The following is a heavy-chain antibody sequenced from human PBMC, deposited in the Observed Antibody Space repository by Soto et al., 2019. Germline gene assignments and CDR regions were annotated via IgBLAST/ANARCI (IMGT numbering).Heavy chain of an antibody. J-gene: IGHJ5*02. D-gene: IGHD2-2*01. CDR3: ARHQRVVPAAMGDWWFDP. CDR2: IYYSGST. V-gene: IGHV4-31*03. CDR1: GGSISSGGYY. Sequence: QVQLQESGPGLVKPSQTLSLTCTVSGGSISSGGYYWSWIRQHPGKGPEWIGYIYYSGSTYYNPSLKSRVTISVDTSKDQFSLKLSSVTAADTAVYYCARHQRVVPAAMGDWWFDPWGQGTLVTVSS.